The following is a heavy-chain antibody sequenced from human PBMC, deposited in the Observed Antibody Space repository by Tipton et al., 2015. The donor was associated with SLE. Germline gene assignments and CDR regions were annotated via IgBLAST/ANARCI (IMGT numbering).Heavy chain of an antibody. CDR3: ARGDWNDSWFGP. CDR2: IYYSGST. V-gene: IGHV4-4*02. J-gene: IGHJ5*02. CDR1: GGSINSSNW. Sequence: TLSLTCTVSGGSINSSNWWSWVRQPPGKGLEWIAEIYYSGSTNYNPALESRVTISVDRSKNRFSLSLRSVTAADTAVYYCARGDWNDSWFGPWGQGTLVTVSS. D-gene: IGHD1-1*01.